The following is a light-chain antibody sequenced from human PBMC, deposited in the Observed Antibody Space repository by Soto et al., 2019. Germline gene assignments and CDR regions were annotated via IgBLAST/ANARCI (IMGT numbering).Light chain of an antibody. V-gene: IGLV1-40*01. Sequence: GRAPKLLIYGNHNRPSGVPERFSGSKSGTSATLAITGLQAEDEADYYCQSYDRRLSGYVFGTGTKVTVL. J-gene: IGLJ1*01. CDR3: QSYDRRLSGYV. CDR2: GNH.